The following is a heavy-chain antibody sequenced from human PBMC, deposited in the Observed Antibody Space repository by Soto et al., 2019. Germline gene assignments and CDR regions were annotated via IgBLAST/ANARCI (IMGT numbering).Heavy chain of an antibody. V-gene: IGHV3-73*01. J-gene: IGHJ6*02. D-gene: IGHD3-16*01. Sequence: GGSLRLSCAASGFTFSGSAMHWVRQASGKGLEWVGRIRSKANSYATAYAASVKGRFTISRDDSKNTAYLQMNSLKTEDTAVYYCTRRRWGDYYYYGMDVWGQGTTVTVSS. CDR2: IRSKANSYAT. CDR3: TRRRWGDYYYYGMDV. CDR1: GFTFSGSA.